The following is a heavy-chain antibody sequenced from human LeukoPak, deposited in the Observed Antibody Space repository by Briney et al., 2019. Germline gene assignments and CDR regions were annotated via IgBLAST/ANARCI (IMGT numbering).Heavy chain of an antibody. Sequence: GGSLRLSCAASGFTFSSYAMSWVRQAPGKGLEWVSAISGSGGSTYYADSVKGRFTISRDNSKNTLYLQMNSLRAEDTAVYYCAKGPSTSWSLPYYYYYGMDVWGKGTTVTVSS. CDR1: GFTFSSYA. J-gene: IGHJ6*04. V-gene: IGHV3-23*01. CDR2: ISGSGGST. CDR3: AKGPSTSWSLPYYYYYGMDV. D-gene: IGHD2-2*01.